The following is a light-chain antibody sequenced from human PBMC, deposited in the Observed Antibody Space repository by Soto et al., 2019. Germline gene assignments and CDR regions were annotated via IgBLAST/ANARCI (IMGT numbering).Light chain of an antibody. CDR1: QSISMW. CDR2: SAS. CDR3: QPLSRYPLT. J-gene: IGKJ4*01. Sequence: QSPSHQNESVGDRVTITCRASQSISMWLAWYQQKPGKAPDLLIYSASTLQSGVPSRFSGSGSETEFSLTIRALQPEDFATYYFQPLSRYPLTFGGGTKVDIK. V-gene: IGKV1-9*01.